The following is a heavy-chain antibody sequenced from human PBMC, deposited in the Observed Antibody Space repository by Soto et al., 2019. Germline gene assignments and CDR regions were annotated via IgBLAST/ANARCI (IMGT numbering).Heavy chain of an antibody. V-gene: IGHV3-23*01. CDR3: AKYLRDGYFYNWFDP. D-gene: IGHD3-22*01. Sequence: PGGSLRLSCAASGFTFSSYAMSWVRQAPGKGLEWVSAISGSGGSTYYADSVKGRFTISRDNSKNTLYLQMNSLRAEDTAVYYCAKYLRDGYFYNWFDPWGQGTLVTVSS. J-gene: IGHJ5*02. CDR1: GFTFSSYA. CDR2: ISGSGGST.